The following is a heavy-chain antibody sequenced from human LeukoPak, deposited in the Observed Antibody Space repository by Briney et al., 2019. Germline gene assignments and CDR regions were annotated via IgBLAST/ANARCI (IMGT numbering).Heavy chain of an antibody. D-gene: IGHD3-22*01. CDR2: IRYDGSNK. V-gene: IGHV3-30*02. J-gene: IGHJ4*02. Sequence: GGSLRLSCAASGFTFSSYGMHWVRQAPGKGLEWVAFIRYDGSNKYYADSVKGRFTISRDNSKNTLYPQMNSLRAEDTAVYYCAKDGDTYYYDSSGYYSDYWGQGTLVTVSS. CDR1: GFTFSSYG. CDR3: AKDGDTYYYDSSGYYSDY.